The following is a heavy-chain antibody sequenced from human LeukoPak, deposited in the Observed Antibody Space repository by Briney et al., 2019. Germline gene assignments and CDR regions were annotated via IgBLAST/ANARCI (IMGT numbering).Heavy chain of an antibody. D-gene: IGHD3-10*01. CDR2: IYYSGST. Sequence: SETLSLTCTVSGGSISSSSYYWGWIRQPPGKGLEWIGSIYYSGSTYYNPSLKSRVTISVDTSKNQLSLKLSSVTAADTAVYYCARVSTMVRGVIMDYWGQGTLVTVSS. CDR1: GGSISSSSYY. CDR3: ARVSTMVRGVIMDY. V-gene: IGHV4-39*07. J-gene: IGHJ4*02.